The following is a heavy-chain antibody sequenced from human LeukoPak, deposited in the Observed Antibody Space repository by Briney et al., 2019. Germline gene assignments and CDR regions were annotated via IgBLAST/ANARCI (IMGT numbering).Heavy chain of an antibody. Sequence: ASVKVSCKASGYTFTGYYMHWVRQAPGQGLEWMGRINPNSGGTNYAQKFQGRVTMTRDTSISTAYMELSRLRSDDTAVYYCAREKTGDNRNDVGVDYWGQGTLVTVSS. CDR1: GYTFTGYY. V-gene: IGHV1-2*06. D-gene: IGHD1-20*01. J-gene: IGHJ4*02. CDR2: INPNSGGT. CDR3: AREKTGDNRNDVGVDY.